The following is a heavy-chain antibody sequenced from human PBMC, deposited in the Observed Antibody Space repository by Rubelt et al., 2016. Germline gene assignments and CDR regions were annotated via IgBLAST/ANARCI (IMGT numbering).Heavy chain of an antibody. V-gene: IGHV3-NL1*01. CDR2: IYSGGET. CDR3: TADLPSAAAYDFDY. Sequence: VQLVESGGGVVQPGRSLRLSCADSGFTFSTYGMHWVRQAPGKGLEWVAVIYSGGETYYADSVKGRFTISRDNSKNTLYLQMSSLRTEDTAVYYCTADLPSAAAYDFDYWGQGTLVTVPS. CDR1: GFTFSTYG. D-gene: IGHD6-13*01. J-gene: IGHJ4*02.